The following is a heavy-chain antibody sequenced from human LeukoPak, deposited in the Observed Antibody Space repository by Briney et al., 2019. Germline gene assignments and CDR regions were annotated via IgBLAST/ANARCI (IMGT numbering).Heavy chain of an antibody. CDR2: IYSGGST. V-gene: IGHV3-66*01. J-gene: IGHJ4*02. D-gene: IGHD1-1*01. CDR3: ARETGVYYFDY. Sequence: GGSLRLSCAASGFTFSSNYMSWVRQAPGKGLEWVSVIYSGGSTYYADSVKGRFTISRDNSKNTLYLQMNSLRAEDTAVYYCARETGVYYFDYWGQGTLVTVSS. CDR1: GFTFSSNY.